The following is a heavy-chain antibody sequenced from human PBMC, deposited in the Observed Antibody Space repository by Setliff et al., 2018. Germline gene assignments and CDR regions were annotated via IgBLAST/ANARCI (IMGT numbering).Heavy chain of an antibody. Sequence: SETLSLTCTVSGGSISSGSYYWSWIRQPAGKGLEWIGRIYTSGSTNYNPSLKSRVTISVDTSKNQFSLKLSSVTAADTAVYYCAREAGYYDSSGPVGVPYYYYMDVWGKGTTVTVSS. CDR1: GGSISSGSYY. D-gene: IGHD3-22*01. J-gene: IGHJ6*03. CDR2: IYTSGST. V-gene: IGHV4-61*02. CDR3: AREAGYYDSSGPVGVPYYYYMDV.